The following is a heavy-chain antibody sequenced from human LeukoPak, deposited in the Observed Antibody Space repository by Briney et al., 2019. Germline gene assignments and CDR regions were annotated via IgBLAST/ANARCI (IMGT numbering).Heavy chain of an antibody. V-gene: IGHV3-15*01. CDR3: TTDGVGVEGATYDN. Sequence: GGSLRLSCAASGFTFSSFAMTWVRQAPGKGLEWVGRIKAKAHGGTIEYAAPVKGRFTISRDDSKNTLYLQMNSLKTEDTAVYYCTTDGVGVEGATYDNWGQGTLVSVSS. J-gene: IGHJ4*02. CDR1: GFTFSSFA. D-gene: IGHD1-26*01. CDR2: IKAKAHGGTI.